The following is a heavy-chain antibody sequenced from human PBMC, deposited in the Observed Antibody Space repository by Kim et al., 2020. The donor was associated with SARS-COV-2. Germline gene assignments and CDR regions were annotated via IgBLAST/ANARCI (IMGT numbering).Heavy chain of an antibody. D-gene: IGHD1-1*01. CDR2: INHSGST. J-gene: IGHJ3*02. V-gene: IGHV4-34*01. Sequence: SQTLSLTCAVYGGSFSGYYWSWIRQPPGKGLEWIGEINHSGSTNYNPSLKSGVTISVDTSKNQFSLKLSSVTAADTAVYYCARAGTWRKDAFDIWGQGTMVTVSS. CDR3: ARAGTWRKDAFDI. CDR1: GGSFSGYY.